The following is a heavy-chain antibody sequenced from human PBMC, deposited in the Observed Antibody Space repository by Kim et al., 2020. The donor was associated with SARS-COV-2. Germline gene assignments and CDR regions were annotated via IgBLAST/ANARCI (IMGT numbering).Heavy chain of an antibody. Sequence: ADSVKGRFTIYRDNSKNTLYLKMNSLRAEDTAVYYCARSRTGYYYGSGCDYWGQGTLVTVSS. J-gene: IGHJ4*02. CDR3: ARSRTGYYYGSGCDY. V-gene: IGHV3-30*01. D-gene: IGHD3-10*01.